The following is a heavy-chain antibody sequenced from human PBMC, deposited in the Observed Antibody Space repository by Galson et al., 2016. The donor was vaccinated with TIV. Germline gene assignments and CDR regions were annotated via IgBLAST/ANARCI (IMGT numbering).Heavy chain of an antibody. CDR1: SGSISSGNSY. V-gene: IGHV4-61*10. CDR2: IHSTGST. Sequence: ETLSLTCTVSSGSISSGNSYWSWIRQPAGKGLEWIGRIHSTGSTNYNPSLKSRLTISVDTSKNQFSLKLTSVTAADTAVYYCARSGRGPYYYDSTGYPYYFDYWGQGTLVTVSA. CDR3: ARSGRGPYYYDSTGYPYYFDY. J-gene: IGHJ4*02. D-gene: IGHD3-22*01.